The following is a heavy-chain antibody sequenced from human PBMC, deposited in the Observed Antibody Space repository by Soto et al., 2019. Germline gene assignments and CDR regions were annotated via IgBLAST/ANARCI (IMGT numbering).Heavy chain of an antibody. CDR2: TYYRSKWYN. CDR1: GDRVSSDSAA. Sequence: PSPTLSLPCPISGDRVSSDSAAWNWITQSPSRGLEGLGRTYYRSKWYNDYAVSVKSRITINPDTSKNQFSLQRNSVTTEYTAVYYCARGESISVAWFDYSGPGSLVTVSS. J-gene: IGHJ4*02. D-gene: IGHD3-16*01. V-gene: IGHV6-1*01. CDR3: ARGESISVAWFDY.